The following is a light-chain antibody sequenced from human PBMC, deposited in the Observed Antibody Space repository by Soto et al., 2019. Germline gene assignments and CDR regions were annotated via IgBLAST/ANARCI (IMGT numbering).Light chain of an antibody. CDR2: DAS. Sequence: IVLTQSPATLSFSPGESSTLSCRSTLSVSSYLAWYQQKPGHAPRLLIYDASSRPTDIPARFSGSGSGTDFTLTISSLEPEDFALYYCQQRSNWPITFGQGTRLEIK. J-gene: IGKJ5*01. CDR1: LSVSSY. CDR3: QQRSNWPIT. V-gene: IGKV3-11*01.